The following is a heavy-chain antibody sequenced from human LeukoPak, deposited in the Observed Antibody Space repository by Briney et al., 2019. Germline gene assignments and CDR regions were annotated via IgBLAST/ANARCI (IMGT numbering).Heavy chain of an antibody. J-gene: IGHJ5*02. Sequence: SETLSLTCTVSGGSISSGGYYWSWIRQHPGGGLQWIGYMYYSGSTYYNPSLKSRVTISVDTSKNQFSLKLSSVTAADTAVYYCARRIAAAATRWFDPWGQGTLVTVSS. CDR3: ARRIAAAATRWFDP. D-gene: IGHD6-13*01. CDR2: MYYSGST. V-gene: IGHV4-31*03. CDR1: GGSISSGGYY.